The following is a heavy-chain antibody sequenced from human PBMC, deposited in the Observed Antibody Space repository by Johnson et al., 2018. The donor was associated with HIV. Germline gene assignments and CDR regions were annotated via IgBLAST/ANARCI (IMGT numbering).Heavy chain of an antibody. CDR3: AKIARRCSGGSCYTTSDAFDI. CDR2: IKSKTDGGTI. V-gene: IGHV3-15*01. J-gene: IGHJ3*02. CDR1: GFTFSSYA. D-gene: IGHD2-15*01. Sequence: MLLVESGGGVVQPGRSLRLSCAASGFTFSSYAMHWVRQAPGKGLEWIGRIKSKTDGGTIEYAAPVKCRFTISRDDSKNTLYLQMNSLRADDTAVYYCAKIARRCSGGSCYTTSDAFDIWGQGTMVTVSS.